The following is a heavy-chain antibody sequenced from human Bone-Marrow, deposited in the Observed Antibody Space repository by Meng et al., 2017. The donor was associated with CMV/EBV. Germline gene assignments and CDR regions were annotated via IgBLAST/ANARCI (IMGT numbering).Heavy chain of an antibody. D-gene: IGHD2-15*01. CDR3: ARAVRLAPYSWDY. V-gene: IGHV4-34*01. CDR2: INHSGST. CDR1: GGSFSGYY. J-gene: IGHJ4*02. Sequence: SETLSLTCAVYGGSFSGYYWSWIRQPPGKGLEWIGEINHSGSTNCNPSLKSRVTISVDTSKNQFSLKLSSVTAADTAVYYCARAVRLAPYSWDYWGQGTLVTVSS.